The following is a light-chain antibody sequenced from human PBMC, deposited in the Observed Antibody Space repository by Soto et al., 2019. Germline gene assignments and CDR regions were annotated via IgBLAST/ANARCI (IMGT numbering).Light chain of an antibody. Sequence: EIVLTQSPGTLSLSPGERATLSCRASQSVSSIYLAWYQQKPGQAPRLLIYGASSRATGTPDRFSGSGSGTDLTLTISRLEHVDFAVYYCQQYGSSRWTFGQGTKVEI. J-gene: IGKJ1*01. CDR3: QQYGSSRWT. CDR1: QSVSSIY. CDR2: GAS. V-gene: IGKV3-20*01.